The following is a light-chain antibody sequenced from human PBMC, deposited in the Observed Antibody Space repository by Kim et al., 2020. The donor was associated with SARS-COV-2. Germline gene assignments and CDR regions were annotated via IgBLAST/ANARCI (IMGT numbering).Light chain of an antibody. CDR3: HQYIRSPYS. V-gene: IGKV3-20*01. Sequence: LCPEVRASLSCRANQRISSNYLAWYQHKPGQSPRLLIHDASNRETGIPDRFSGSGSGTDFTLTISRLEPEDFAVYYCHQYIRSPYSFGQGTKLEI. CDR2: DAS. J-gene: IGKJ2*03. CDR1: QRISSNY.